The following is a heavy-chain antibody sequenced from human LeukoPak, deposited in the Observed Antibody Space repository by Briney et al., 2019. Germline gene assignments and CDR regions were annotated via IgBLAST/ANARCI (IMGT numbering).Heavy chain of an antibody. CDR1: GFTFGDYA. CDR3: TRYSWYYFDY. CDR2: IRSKAYGGTT. D-gene: IGHD6-13*01. Sequence: SGGSLRLSCTASGFTFGDYAMSWVRQAPGKGLEWVGFIRSKAYGGTTEYAASVKGRLTISRDDSKSIAYLQMNSLRAEDTAVYYCTRYSWYYFDYWGQGTLVTVSS. V-gene: IGHV3-49*04. J-gene: IGHJ4*02.